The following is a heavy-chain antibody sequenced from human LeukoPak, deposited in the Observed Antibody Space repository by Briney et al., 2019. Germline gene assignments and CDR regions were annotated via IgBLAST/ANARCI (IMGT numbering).Heavy chain of an antibody. Sequence: PGGSLRLSCAASGFTFSSYSMNWVRQAPGKGLEWVSSISSSSSYIYYADSVKGRFTISRDNAKNSLYLQTNSLRAEDTAVYYCARDMVRDDFDYWGQGTLVTVSS. CDR2: ISSSSSYI. D-gene: IGHD3-10*01. CDR1: GFTFSSYS. V-gene: IGHV3-21*01. J-gene: IGHJ4*02. CDR3: ARDMVRDDFDY.